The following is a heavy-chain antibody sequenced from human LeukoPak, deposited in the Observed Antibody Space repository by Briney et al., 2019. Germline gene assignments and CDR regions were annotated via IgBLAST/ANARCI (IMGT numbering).Heavy chain of an antibody. CDR3: AKGRGYSYGYPSDY. Sequence: GGSLRLSCAASGFTSSSYAMSWVRQAPGKGLEWVSAISGSGGSTYYADSVKGRFTISRDNSKSTLYLQMNSLRGEDTAIYYCAKGRGYSYGYPSDYWGQGTLVTVSS. V-gene: IGHV3-23*01. J-gene: IGHJ4*02. D-gene: IGHD5-18*01. CDR2: ISGSGGST. CDR1: GFTSSSYA.